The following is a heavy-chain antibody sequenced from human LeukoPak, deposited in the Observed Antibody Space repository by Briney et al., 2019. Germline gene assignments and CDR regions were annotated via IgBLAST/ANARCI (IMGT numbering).Heavy chain of an antibody. J-gene: IGHJ4*02. CDR1: GYTFTSYY. CDR3: AREVPLDYYDSSGYLDY. CDR2: INPSGGST. Sequence: ASVKVSCKASGYTFTSYYMHWMRQAPGQGLEWMGIINPSGGSTSYAQKFQGRVTMTRDTSTSTVYMELSSLRSEDTAVYYCAREVPLDYYDSSGYLDYWGQGTLVTVSS. D-gene: IGHD3-22*01. V-gene: IGHV1-46*01.